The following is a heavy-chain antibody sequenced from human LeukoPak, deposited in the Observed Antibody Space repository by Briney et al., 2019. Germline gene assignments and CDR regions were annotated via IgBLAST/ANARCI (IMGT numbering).Heavy chain of an antibody. CDR1: GFTFDDHA. CDR2: ISWDGDNI. CDR3: AKDSGSGSYYPTNWFDP. D-gene: IGHD3-10*01. J-gene: IGHJ5*02. V-gene: IGHV3-43D*03. Sequence: GGSLRLSCAASGFTFDDHAMHWVRQAPGKGLEWVSIISWDGDNIYYADSVKGRFTISRDNSKNSLYLQMNSLRAEDTALYYCAKDSGSGSYYPTNWFDPWGQGTLVTVSS.